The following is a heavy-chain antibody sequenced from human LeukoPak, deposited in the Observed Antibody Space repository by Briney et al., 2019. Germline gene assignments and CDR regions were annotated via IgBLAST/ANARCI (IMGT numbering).Heavy chain of an antibody. D-gene: IGHD6-13*01. Sequence: SETLSLTCAVYGGSFSGYYWSWIRQPPGKGLEWIGEINHSGSTNYNPSLKSRVTISVDTSKNQFSLKLSSVTAADTAVYYCARIRPGIAAAGFDYWGQGTLVTVSS. CDR1: GGSFSGYY. CDR3: ARIRPGIAAAGFDY. CDR2: INHSGST. J-gene: IGHJ4*02. V-gene: IGHV4-34*01.